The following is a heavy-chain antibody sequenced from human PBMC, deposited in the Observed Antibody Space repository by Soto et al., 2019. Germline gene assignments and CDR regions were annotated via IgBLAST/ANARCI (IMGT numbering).Heavy chain of an antibody. V-gene: IGHV3-30-3*01. CDR3: ARSIAVARNRRGFDY. J-gene: IGHJ4*02. CDR2: ISYDGSNK. CDR1: GFTFSSYA. D-gene: IGHD6-19*01. Sequence: QVQLVESGGGVVQPGRSLRLSCAASGFTFSSYAMHWVRQAPGKGLEWVGVISYDGSNKYYADSVKGRFTISRDNSKNTLYLQMNSLRAEDTAVYYCARSIAVARNRRGFDYWGQGTLVTVSS.